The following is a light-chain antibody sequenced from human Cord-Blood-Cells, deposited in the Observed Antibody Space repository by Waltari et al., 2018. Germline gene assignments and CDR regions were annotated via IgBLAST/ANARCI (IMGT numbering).Light chain of an antibody. V-gene: IGKV4-1*01. CDR2: WAS. J-gene: IGKJ1*01. CDR3: QQYYSTPWT. CDR1: QSVLYSSNNKNY. Sequence: DILMTQSPDSLAVSLGERATINCKSSQSVLYSSNNKNYLAWYQQKPGRPPKLLIYWASTRESGVPDRFSGSGSGTDFTLTISSLQAEDVAVYYCQQYYSTPWTFGQGTKVEIK.